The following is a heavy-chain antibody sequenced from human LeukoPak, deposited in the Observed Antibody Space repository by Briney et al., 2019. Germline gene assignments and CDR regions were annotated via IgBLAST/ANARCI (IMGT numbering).Heavy chain of an antibody. CDR2: IYSGGST. CDR1: GFTVSSNY. CDR3: ATLGPQYYFDY. V-gene: IGHV3-53*01. Sequence: GGSLRLSCAASGFTVSSNYMSWVRQAPGKGLEWVSVIYSGGSTYYADSVKGRFTISRDNSKNTLYLQMNSLRAEDTAVYYCATLGPQYYFDYWGQGTLVTVSS. J-gene: IGHJ4*02.